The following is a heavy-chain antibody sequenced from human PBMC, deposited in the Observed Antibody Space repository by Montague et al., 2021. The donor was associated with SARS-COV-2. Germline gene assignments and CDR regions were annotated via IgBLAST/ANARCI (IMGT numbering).Heavy chain of an antibody. CDR3: ARDHGDGYNNREAFDV. D-gene: IGHD5-24*01. V-gene: IGHV3-20*04. Sequence: SLRLSCAASGFTFDNHDMNLVRQAPGKGLEWVSAIRWNGDTKGYADSVSGRFTISRDNAKNSLYLQMNSLTVCDTALYYCARDHGDGYNNREAFDVWGRGTKVTVSS. CDR2: IRWNGDTK. CDR1: GFTFDNHD. J-gene: IGHJ3*01.